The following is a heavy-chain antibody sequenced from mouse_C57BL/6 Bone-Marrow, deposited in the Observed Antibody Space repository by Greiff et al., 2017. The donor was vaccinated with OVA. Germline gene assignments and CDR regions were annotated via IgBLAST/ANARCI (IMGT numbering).Heavy chain of an antibody. Sequence: QVQLQQPGAELVKPGASVKLSCKASGYTFTSYWMHWVKQRPGQGLEWIGMIHPNSGSTNYNEKFKSKATLTVDKSSSTAYMQLSSLTSEDSAVYYSARTTLYYSCPDYWGQGTTLTVSS. J-gene: IGHJ2*01. V-gene: IGHV1-64*01. CDR2: IHPNSGST. D-gene: IGHD1-1*01. CDR1: GYTFTSYW. CDR3: ARTTLYYSCPDY.